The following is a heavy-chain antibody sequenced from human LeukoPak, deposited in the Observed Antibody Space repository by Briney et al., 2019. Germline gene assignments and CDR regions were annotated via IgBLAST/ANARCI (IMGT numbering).Heavy chain of an antibody. CDR2: IYYSGST. CDR3: ARVNRNYGYYFDY. J-gene: IGHJ4*02. D-gene: IGHD4-11*01. V-gene: IGHV4-39*07. CDR1: GGSISSSSYY. Sequence: SETLSLTCTVSGGSISSSSYYWGWIRQPPGKGLEWIGSIYYSGSTYYNPSLKSRVTISVDTSKNQFSLKLSSVTAADTAVYYCARVNRNYGYYFDYWGQGTLVTVSS.